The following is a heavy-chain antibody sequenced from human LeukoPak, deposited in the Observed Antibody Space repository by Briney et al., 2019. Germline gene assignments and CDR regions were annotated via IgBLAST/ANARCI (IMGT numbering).Heavy chain of an antibody. CDR2: IIPILGIA. Sequence: SVKVSCKSSGGTFSSYAISWVRQAPGQGLEWMGRIIPILGIANYAQKFQGRVTITADKSTSTAYMELSSLRSEDTAVYYCASPIQLWLDGGGFDYWGQGTLVTVSS. CDR3: ASPIQLWLDGGGFDY. D-gene: IGHD5-18*01. V-gene: IGHV1-69*04. CDR1: GGTFSSYA. J-gene: IGHJ4*02.